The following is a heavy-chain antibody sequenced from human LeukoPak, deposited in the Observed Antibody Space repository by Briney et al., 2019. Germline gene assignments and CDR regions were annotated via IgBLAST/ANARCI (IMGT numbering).Heavy chain of an antibody. V-gene: IGHV5-51*01. CDR1: GYTFSSYW. CDR3: ARQNDFRLDY. D-gene: IGHD3-3*01. CDR2: IYPGDCDT. Sequence: GESLKISCKGSGYTFSSYWIGWVRQMPGKGLEWMGIIYPGDCDTRYSPSLQGQVTISVDTSIGTAYLQWSSLKASDTAIYYCARQNDFRLDYWGQGTLVTVSS. J-gene: IGHJ4*02.